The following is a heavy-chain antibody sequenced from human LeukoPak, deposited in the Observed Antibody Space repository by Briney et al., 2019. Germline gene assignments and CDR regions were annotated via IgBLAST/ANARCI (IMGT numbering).Heavy chain of an antibody. Sequence: SETLSLTCTVSGHSISSSNYSWDWIRQPPGKGLEWIGSIYYSGSTYYNPSLKSRVTISVDTSKNQFSLKLSSVTAADTAVYYCASRGYSYGLDYWGQGTLVTVSS. CDR3: ASRGYSYGLDY. CDR1: GHSISSSNYS. V-gene: IGHV4-39*07. D-gene: IGHD5-18*01. J-gene: IGHJ4*02. CDR2: IYYSGST.